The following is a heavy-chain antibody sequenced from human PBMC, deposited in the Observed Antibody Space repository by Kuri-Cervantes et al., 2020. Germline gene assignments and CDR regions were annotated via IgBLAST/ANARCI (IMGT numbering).Heavy chain of an antibody. CDR1: GGSFSGHY. V-gene: IGHV4-34*01. CDR3: ARAIVVVVAAARRQYYFDY. J-gene: IGHJ4*02. CDR2: IYYSGST. Sequence: SETLSLTCAVYGGSFSGHYWSWIRQPPGKGLEWIGSIYYSGSTYYNPSLKSRVTISVDTSKNQFSLKLSSVTAADTAVYYCARAIVVVVAAARRQYYFDYWGQGTLVTVSS. D-gene: IGHD2-15*01.